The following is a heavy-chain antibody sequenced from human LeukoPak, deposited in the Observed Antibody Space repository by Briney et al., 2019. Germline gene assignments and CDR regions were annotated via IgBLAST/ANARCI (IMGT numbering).Heavy chain of an antibody. J-gene: IGHJ4*02. Sequence: GGSLRLSCAASGFTFDDYAMHWVRQAPGEGLEGVSGISWNSGSIDYADSVKGRFTISRDNAKDSLYLQMNSLRGEDMALYYCAKAESSAWYRPFDYWGQGTLVTVSS. D-gene: IGHD6-19*01. CDR3: AKAESSAWYRPFDY. CDR1: GFTFDDYA. CDR2: ISWNSGSI. V-gene: IGHV3-9*03.